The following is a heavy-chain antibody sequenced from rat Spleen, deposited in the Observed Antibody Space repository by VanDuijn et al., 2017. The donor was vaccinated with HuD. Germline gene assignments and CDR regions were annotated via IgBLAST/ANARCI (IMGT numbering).Heavy chain of an antibody. CDR3: ATQDYDGAYYYGWFAY. Sequence: EVQLVESGGGLVQPGRSLKLSCIASGLTFSSYDMAWVRQAPTKGLEWVASISYDGSATYYRDSVKGRFTISRDNAKSTLYLQMDSLRSEDTATYYCATQDYDGAYYYGWFAYWGQGTLVTVSS. J-gene: IGHJ3*01. CDR1: GLTFSSYD. V-gene: IGHV5-29*01. D-gene: IGHD1-12*02. CDR2: ISYDGSAT.